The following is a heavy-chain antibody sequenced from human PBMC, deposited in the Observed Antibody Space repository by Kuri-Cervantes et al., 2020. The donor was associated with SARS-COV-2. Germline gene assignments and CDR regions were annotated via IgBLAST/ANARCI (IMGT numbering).Heavy chain of an antibody. Sequence: SGFTWLRQAPGQGLEWVGWISANNGNRIYGANFQGRVTMTTDTSTTTAYMELRSLTSDDTAVYYCAIEGSTSDYNWLDPWGQGTLVTVSS. V-gene: IGHV1-18*01. D-gene: IGHD3-10*01. CDR3: AIEGSTSDYNWLDP. J-gene: IGHJ5*02. CDR2: ISANNGNR. CDR1: SG.